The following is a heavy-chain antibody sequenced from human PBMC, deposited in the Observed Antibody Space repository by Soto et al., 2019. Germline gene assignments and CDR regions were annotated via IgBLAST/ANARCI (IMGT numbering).Heavy chain of an antibody. J-gene: IGHJ6*02. V-gene: IGHV1-69*01. Sequence: QVQLVQSGAEVKKPGSSVKVSCKASGGTFSSYAISWVRQAPGQGLEWMGGIIPVFRTTNYAQKFQGSITITAAAPTGTAYRALSSLKSEDTAVYYWGRGKYRGTSFKYYYCGMDVGGQGTPVTVSS. CDR2: IIPVFRTT. D-gene: IGHD5-12*01. CDR3: GRGKYRGTSFKYYYCGMDV. CDR1: GGTFSSYA.